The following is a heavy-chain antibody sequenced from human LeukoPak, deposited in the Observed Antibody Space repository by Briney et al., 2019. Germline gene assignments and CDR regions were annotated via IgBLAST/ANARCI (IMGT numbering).Heavy chain of an antibody. CDR2: IYHSGST. D-gene: IGHD1-7*01. J-gene: IGHJ4*02. CDR3: ASLSGTTGF. CDR1: GGSISSGGYY. Sequence: SETLSLTCTVSGGSISSGGYYWSWIRQPPGKGLEWIGYIYHSGSTYYNPSLKSRVTISVDRSKNQFSLKLSSVTAADTAVYYCASLSGTTGFWGQGTLVTVSS. V-gene: IGHV4-30-2*01.